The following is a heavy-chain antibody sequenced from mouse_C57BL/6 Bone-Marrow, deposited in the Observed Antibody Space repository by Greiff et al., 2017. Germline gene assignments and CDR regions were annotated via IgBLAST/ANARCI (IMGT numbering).Heavy chain of an antibody. CDR1: GYTFTDYE. Sequence: QVQLQQSGAELVRPGASVTLSCKASGYTFTDYEMHWVKQTPVHGLEWIGAIDPETGGTAYNQKFKGKAILTADKSSSTAYMELRSLTSEDSAVYYCTRRDGCHWYFDVWGTGTTVTVSA. V-gene: IGHV1-15*01. D-gene: IGHD2-3*01. CDR2: IDPETGGT. J-gene: IGHJ1*03. CDR3: TRRDGCHWYFDV.